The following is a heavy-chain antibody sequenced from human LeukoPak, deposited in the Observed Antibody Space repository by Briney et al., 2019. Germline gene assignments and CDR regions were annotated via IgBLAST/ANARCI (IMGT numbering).Heavy chain of an antibody. CDR2: IKSKTDGGTT. CDR1: GFTFSNAW. J-gene: IGHJ5*02. CDR3: TTDRDGGIAAPVGGFDP. D-gene: IGHD6-25*01. Sequence: GGSLRLSCAASGFTFSNAWMSWVRQAPGKGLEWVGRIKSKTDGGTTDYAAPVKGRFTISRDDSKNTLYLRMNSLKTEDTAVYYCTTDRDGGIAAPVGGFDPWGQGTLVTVSS. V-gene: IGHV3-15*01.